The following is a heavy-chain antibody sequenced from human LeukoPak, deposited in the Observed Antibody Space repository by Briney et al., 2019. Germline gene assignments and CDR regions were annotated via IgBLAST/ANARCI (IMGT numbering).Heavy chain of an antibody. D-gene: IGHD4-17*01. CDR3: ARRAYGDDSFDY. CDR2: ITSGSSPI. J-gene: IGHJ4*02. Sequence: GRSLRLSCAASGFTFRSYSMNWVRQAAGKGVEWVSYITSGSSPIYYADSVKGRFTISRDNAKNSLYLQMNSLRDEDTAVYYCARRAYGDDSFDYWGQGTLVTVSS. CDR1: GFTFRSYS. V-gene: IGHV3-48*02.